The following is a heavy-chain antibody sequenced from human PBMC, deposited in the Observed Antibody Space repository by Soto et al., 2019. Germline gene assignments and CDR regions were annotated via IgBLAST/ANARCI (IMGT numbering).Heavy chain of an antibody. D-gene: IGHD5-18*01. J-gene: IGHJ4*02. CDR1: GFTFSSYA. CDR3: AKLQAYSYGPGAYFEY. CDR2: ISGSGGSA. V-gene: IGHV3-23*01. Sequence: LRLSCAASGFTFSSYAMSWVRQAPGKGLEWVSAISGSGGSADYVDSVKGRFTISRDNSKNTLYLQMNSLRAEDTAVYYCAKLQAYSYGPGAYFEYRGQGTLVTVSS.